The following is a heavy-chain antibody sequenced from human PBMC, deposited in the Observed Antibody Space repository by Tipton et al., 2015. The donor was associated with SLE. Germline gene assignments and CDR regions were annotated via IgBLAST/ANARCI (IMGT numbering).Heavy chain of an antibody. CDR1: GFTFSSYA. D-gene: IGHD6-6*01. Sequence: SLRLSCAASGFTFSSYAMSWVRQAPGKGLEWVSAISGRGGSTYYADSVKGRFTISRDNSKNTLYLQMNSLRAEDTAVYYCASSSSYYFDYWGQGTLVTVSS. CDR3: ASSSSYYFDY. J-gene: IGHJ4*02. V-gene: IGHV3-23*01. CDR2: ISGRGGST.